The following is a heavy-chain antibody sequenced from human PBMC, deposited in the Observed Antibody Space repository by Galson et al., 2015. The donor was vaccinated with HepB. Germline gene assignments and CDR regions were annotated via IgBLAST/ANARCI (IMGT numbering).Heavy chain of an antibody. Sequence: SLRLSCAASGFTFSSYALHWVRQAPGRGLEFVSAISPNGGSTYYADSVRGRFTISRDNSKNTLYLQMSSLRTEDTAVYYCVKDFLIAVAGRGAFDIWGQGTMVTVSS. CDR1: GFTFSSYA. CDR2: ISPNGGST. V-gene: IGHV3-64D*06. D-gene: IGHD6-19*01. CDR3: VKDFLIAVAGRGAFDI. J-gene: IGHJ3*02.